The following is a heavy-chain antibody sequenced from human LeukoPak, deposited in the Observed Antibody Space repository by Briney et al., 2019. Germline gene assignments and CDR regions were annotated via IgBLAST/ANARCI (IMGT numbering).Heavy chain of an antibody. CDR3: LKGGSYISNPFDY. Sequence: GGSLRLSCSASGFTFSHYAMHWVRQAPGKGLEYVSTINNNGGSAYYADSLKGRFTISRDNSKNTLFLQMSSLTADDTAVYYCLKGGSYISNPFDYWGQGTLVTVSS. V-gene: IGHV3-64D*06. CDR1: GFTFSHYA. D-gene: IGHD6-13*01. CDR2: INNNGGSA. J-gene: IGHJ4*02.